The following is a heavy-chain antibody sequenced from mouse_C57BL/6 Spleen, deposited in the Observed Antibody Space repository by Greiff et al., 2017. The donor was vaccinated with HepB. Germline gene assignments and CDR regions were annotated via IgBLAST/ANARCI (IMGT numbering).Heavy chain of an antibody. D-gene: IGHD1-1*01. J-gene: IGHJ4*01. CDR3: ARSGYYGSSSGAMDY. Sequence: VQLQQPGAELVKPGASVKLSCKASGYTFTSYWMHWVKQRPGQGLEWIGMIHPNSGSTNYNEKFKSKATLTVDKSSSTAYMQLSSLTSEDSAVYYCARSGYYGSSSGAMDYWGQGTSVTVSS. CDR2: IHPNSGST. CDR1: GYTFTSYW. V-gene: IGHV1-64*01.